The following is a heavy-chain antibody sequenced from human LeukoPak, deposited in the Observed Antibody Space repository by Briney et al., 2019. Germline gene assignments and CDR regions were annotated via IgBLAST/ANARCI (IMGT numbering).Heavy chain of an antibody. Sequence: GGSLRLSCAASGFTFSSYGVHWVRQAPGKGLEWVAVIWYDGSNKYYADSVKGRFTISRDNSKNTLYLQMNSLRAEDTALYYCVKGAGYYYNYFDYWGQGTLVTVSS. D-gene: IGHD3-22*01. V-gene: IGHV3-33*06. CDR2: IWYDGSNK. CDR1: GFTFSSYG. CDR3: VKGAGYYYNYFDY. J-gene: IGHJ4*02.